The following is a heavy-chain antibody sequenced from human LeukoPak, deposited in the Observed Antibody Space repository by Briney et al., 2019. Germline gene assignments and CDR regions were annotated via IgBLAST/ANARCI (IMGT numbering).Heavy chain of an antibody. J-gene: IGHJ4*02. CDR3: AKEGFDY. V-gene: IGHV3-23*01. Sequence: GGSLRLSCAASGFTFSSSAMSWVRQAPGKGLEWVSAISNNGGYTYYADSVQGRFTISRDNSKSTLCLQMNSLRAEDTALYYCAKEGFDYWGQGTLVTVSS. CDR2: ISNNGGYT. CDR1: GFTFSSSA.